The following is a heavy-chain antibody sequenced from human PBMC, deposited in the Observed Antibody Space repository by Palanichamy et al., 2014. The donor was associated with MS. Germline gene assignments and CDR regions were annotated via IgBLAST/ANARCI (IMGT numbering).Heavy chain of an antibody. CDR3: VRVRGRPQSYFDY. Sequence: EVQLVESGGGLVQPGGSLRLSCAAFGFTFTIYYMTWVRQVPGKGLECVANLNEDGSEKYHVESVKGRFTISRDNPKNSLYLQMYSLRAEDTAVYYCVRVRGRPQSYFDYWGQGTLVTVSS. J-gene: IGHJ4*02. CDR1: GFTFTIYY. CDR2: LNEDGSEK. V-gene: IGHV3-7*01.